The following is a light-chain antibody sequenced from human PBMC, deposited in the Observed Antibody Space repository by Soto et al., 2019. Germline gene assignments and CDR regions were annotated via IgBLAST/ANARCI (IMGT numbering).Light chain of an antibody. CDR1: KLGDKY. CDR3: QAWDRTTAI. V-gene: IGLV3-1*01. J-gene: IGLJ2*01. Sequence: SYELTQPPSVSVSPGQTASITCSGDKLGDKYASWYQQKPGQSPVLVIYQDSKRPSGIPERFSGSNSGNTATLTISGTQAMDEAVYYCQAWDRTTAIFGGATKLTVL. CDR2: QDS.